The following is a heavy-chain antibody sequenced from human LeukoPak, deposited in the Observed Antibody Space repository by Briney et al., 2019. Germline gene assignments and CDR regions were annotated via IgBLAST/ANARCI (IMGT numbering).Heavy chain of an antibody. CDR3: ARHKKLYDSRRNYYFDY. D-gene: IGHD3-22*01. Sequence: PSETLSLTCAVYGGSFSGYYWSWIRQPPGKGLEWIGEINHSGSTNYNPSLKSRVTISVDTSKNQFSLKLSSVTAADTAAYYCARHKKLYDSRRNYYFDYWGQGTLVTVSS. CDR2: INHSGST. J-gene: IGHJ4*02. V-gene: IGHV4-34*01. CDR1: GGSFSGYY.